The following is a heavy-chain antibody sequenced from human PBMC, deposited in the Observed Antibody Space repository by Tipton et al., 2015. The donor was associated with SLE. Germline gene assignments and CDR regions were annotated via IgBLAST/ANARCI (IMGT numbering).Heavy chain of an antibody. J-gene: IGHJ5*01. V-gene: IGHV4-59*11. Sequence: GLVKPSETLSLTCTVSGGSISSHYWSWIRQPPGKGLEWLGHIYYSGSSDYSPSLKSRATISVDTSKNQFSLRLTSATAADTAVYYCARATYCSSTSCYNGGWFDSWGQGTRVTVSS. CDR1: GGSISSHY. CDR2: IYYSGSS. D-gene: IGHD2-2*02. CDR3: ARATYCSSTSCYNGGWFDS.